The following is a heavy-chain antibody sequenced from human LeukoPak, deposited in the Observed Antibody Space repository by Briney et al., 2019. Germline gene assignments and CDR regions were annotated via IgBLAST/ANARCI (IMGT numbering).Heavy chain of an antibody. J-gene: IGHJ5*02. V-gene: IGHV1-8*01. CDR3: ARGRYTVVTLGTFDP. CDR2: MNPNGGNT. Sequence: GASVKVSCKASGYTFTSYDINWVRQATGQGLEWMGWMNPNGGNTGYAQKFQGRVTMTRNTSISTAYMELSSLRSEDTAVYYCARGRYTVVTLGTFDPWGQGTLVTVSS. D-gene: IGHD4-23*01. CDR1: GYTFTSYD.